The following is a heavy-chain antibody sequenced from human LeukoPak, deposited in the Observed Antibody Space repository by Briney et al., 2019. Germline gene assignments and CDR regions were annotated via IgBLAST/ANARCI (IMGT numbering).Heavy chain of an antibody. CDR2: INHSGST. D-gene: IGHD5-18*01. V-gene: IGHV4-34*01. Sequence: SHTLSLTCAVYGGSVSGYYWSWIRHPPGNGRGWIGEINHSGSTNYNPSLKTRVTISVDTSKNQFSLKLSSVTAADTAVYYCAIRRGYSYGYWNWFDPWGQGTLVTVSS. CDR3: AIRRGYSYGYWNWFDP. J-gene: IGHJ5*02. CDR1: GGSVSGYY.